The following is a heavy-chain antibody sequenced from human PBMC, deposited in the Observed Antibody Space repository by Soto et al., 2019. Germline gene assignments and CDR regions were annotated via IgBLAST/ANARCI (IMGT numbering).Heavy chain of an antibody. V-gene: IGHV5-51*01. CDR2: VYPGDSET. D-gene: IGHD2-15*01. Sequence: GEPLNISCKGSGYSFIDLWIGWVLKMPGKGLEWMGIVYPGDSETRYSPSFQGQVTISADKSINTGYLQWSSLKASDTAVFYCARLVGSTPHYYGVDVWGQGTTVTVSS. CDR3: ARLVGSTPHYYGVDV. J-gene: IGHJ6*02. CDR1: GYSFIDLW.